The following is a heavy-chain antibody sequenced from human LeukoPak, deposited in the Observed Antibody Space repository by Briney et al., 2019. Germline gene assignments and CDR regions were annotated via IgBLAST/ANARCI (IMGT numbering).Heavy chain of an antibody. V-gene: IGHV1-2*02. J-gene: IGHJ3*02. CDR3: ARGIAMVVVARDAFVT. D-gene: IGHD3-22*01. CDR1: GYTFTGYY. Sequence: GASVKVSCKASGYTFTGYYMHWVRQAPGQGLEWMGWINPNSGGTNYAQKFQGRVTMTRDTSISTAYMELSRLRSDDTAVYYCARGIAMVVVARDAFVTCGEGETFTVSS. CDR2: INPNSGGT.